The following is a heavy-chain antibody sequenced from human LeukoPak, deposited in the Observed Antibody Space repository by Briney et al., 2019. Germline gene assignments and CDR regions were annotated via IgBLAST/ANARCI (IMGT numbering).Heavy chain of an antibody. Sequence: AASVKVSCKASGYTFTSNYIHWVRQAPGQGLEWMGRINPNSGGTNYAQKFQGRVTMTRDTSISTAYMELSRLRSDDTAVYYCARGSLTWDIVVVVAATEDYWGQGTLVTVSS. D-gene: IGHD2-15*01. J-gene: IGHJ4*02. CDR3: ARGSLTWDIVVVVAATEDY. V-gene: IGHV1-2*06. CDR2: INPNSGGT. CDR1: GYTFTSNY.